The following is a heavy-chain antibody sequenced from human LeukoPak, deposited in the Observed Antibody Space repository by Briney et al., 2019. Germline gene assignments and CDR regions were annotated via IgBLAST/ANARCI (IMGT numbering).Heavy chain of an antibody. Sequence: SETLSLTCTVSGASLSAGTYYWRFIRQTAGMGLEWIGHIYVSGTTDYNPSLKSRVTMSVDTPKNQFSLSLTSVTAADTAVYYCARGWSRYSSGWKYYFDYWGQGTLVTVSS. V-gene: IGHV4-61*09. CDR2: IYVSGTT. CDR1: GASLSAGTYY. CDR3: ARGWSRYSSGWKYYFDY. D-gene: IGHD6-19*01. J-gene: IGHJ4*02.